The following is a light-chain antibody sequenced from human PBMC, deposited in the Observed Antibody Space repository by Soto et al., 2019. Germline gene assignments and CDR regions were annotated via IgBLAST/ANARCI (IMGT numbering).Light chain of an antibody. CDR1: SSDVGSYYY. CDR2: EVN. J-gene: IGLJ1*01. Sequence: QSVLTQPASVSGSPGQSITISCTGTSSDVGSYYYVSWYQQHPGTAPKLMISEVNKRPSGVSDRFSGSKSGNTASLTVSGLQDEDEADYYCAAWDDSLNGYVFGTGTKVTVL. V-gene: IGLV2-14*01. CDR3: AAWDDSLNGYV.